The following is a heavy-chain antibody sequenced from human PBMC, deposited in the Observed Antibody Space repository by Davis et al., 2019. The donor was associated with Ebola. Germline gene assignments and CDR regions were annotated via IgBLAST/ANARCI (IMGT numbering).Heavy chain of an antibody. Sequence: ASVKVSCKASGYTFTSYDINWVQQATGQGLEWMGWMNPNSGNTGYAQKFQGRVTMTRNTSISTAYMELSSLRSEDTAVYYCAREREVDTAMAGYYYGMDVWGKGTTVTVSS. CDR2: MNPNSGNT. CDR3: AREREVDTAMAGYYYGMDV. D-gene: IGHD5-18*01. V-gene: IGHV1-8*01. CDR1: GYTFTSYD. J-gene: IGHJ6*04.